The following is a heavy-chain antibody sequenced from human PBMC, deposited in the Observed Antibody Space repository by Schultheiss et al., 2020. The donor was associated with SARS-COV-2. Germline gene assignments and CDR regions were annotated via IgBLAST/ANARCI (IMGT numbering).Heavy chain of an antibody. Sequence: SETLSLTCAVYGGSFSGYYWSWIRQPPGKGLEWIGENNHSGSTNYNPSLKSRVTISVDTSKNQFSLKLSSVTAADTAVYYCARYCSSTSCYAQLHAFDIWGQGTMVTVSS. V-gene: IGHV4-34*01. J-gene: IGHJ3*02. D-gene: IGHD2-2*01. CDR3: ARYCSSTSCYAQLHAFDI. CDR2: NNHSGST. CDR1: GGSFSGYY.